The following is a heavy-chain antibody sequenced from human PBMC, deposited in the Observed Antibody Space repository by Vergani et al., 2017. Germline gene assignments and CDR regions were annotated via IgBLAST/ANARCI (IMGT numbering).Heavy chain of an antibody. CDR3: ARAPGLANYYGSGSYDYFDY. V-gene: IGHV1-18*01. CDR1: GYTFTSYG. Sequence: QVQLVQSGAEVKKPGASVKVSCKASGYTFTSYGISWVRQAPGQGLEWMGWISAYNGNTNYAQKRQGRVTMTTDTSTSTAYMELRSLSSDHTAVYYWARAPGLANYYGSGSYDYFDYWGQGTLVTVSS. J-gene: IGHJ4*02. D-gene: IGHD3-10*01. CDR2: ISAYNGNT.